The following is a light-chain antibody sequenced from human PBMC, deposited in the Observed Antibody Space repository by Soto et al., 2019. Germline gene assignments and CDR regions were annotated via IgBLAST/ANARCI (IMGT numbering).Light chain of an antibody. CDR2: DNN. V-gene: IGLV1-40*01. CDR1: SSNIGAGYD. J-gene: IGLJ3*02. Sequence: QSVLTQPPSVSGAPGQRVTISCSGSSSNIGAGYDVHWYQQPPGRAPKLLIFDNNNRPSGVPDRFSGSKSGTSASLAITGLQTEDDADYYCQSYDSSLSGSRVFGGGTKLTVL. CDR3: QSYDSSLSGSRV.